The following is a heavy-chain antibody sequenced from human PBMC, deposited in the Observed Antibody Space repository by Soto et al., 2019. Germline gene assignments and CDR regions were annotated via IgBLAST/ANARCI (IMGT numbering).Heavy chain of an antibody. V-gene: IGHV3-23*01. CDR2: ISGSGGST. Sequence: EVQLLESGGGLVQPGGSLRLSCAASGFTFSSYAMSWVRQAPGKGLEWVSAISGSGGSTYYADSVKGRFTISRDNSKNTMYLQMNSLRAEDTAVYYCAKELRLRWFGELLGGGMDVWGQGTTVTVSS. D-gene: IGHD3-10*01. CDR3: AKELRLRWFGELLGGGMDV. J-gene: IGHJ6*02. CDR1: GFTFSSYA.